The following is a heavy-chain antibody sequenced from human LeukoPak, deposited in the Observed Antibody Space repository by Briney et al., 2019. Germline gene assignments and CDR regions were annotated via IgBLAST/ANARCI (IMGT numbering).Heavy chain of an antibody. CDR1: GGSFSGYY. Sequence: SETLSLTCAVYGGSFSGYYWSWIRQPPGKRLEWIGEINHSGSTNYNPSLKSRVTISVDTSKNQFSLKLSSVTAADTAVYYCARYLDYGGNSRVFQHWGQGTLVTVSS. CDR2: INHSGST. D-gene: IGHD4-23*01. J-gene: IGHJ1*01. V-gene: IGHV4-34*01. CDR3: ARYLDYGGNSRVFQH.